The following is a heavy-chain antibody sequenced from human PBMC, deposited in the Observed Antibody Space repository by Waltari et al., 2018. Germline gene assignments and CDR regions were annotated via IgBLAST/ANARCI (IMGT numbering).Heavy chain of an antibody. V-gene: IGHV1-46*01. CDR3: ARDPSATTPLDY. CDR1: GYTFTSYY. CDR2: INPSGGST. J-gene: IGHJ4*02. Sequence: QVQLVQSGAEVKKPGASVKVSCKASGYTFTSYYMHWVRQAPGQGLEWMGIINPSGGSTSYAQKFQGRVTMSRDTSTSTVYMELSSLRSEDTAVYYCARDPSATTPLDYWGQGTLVTVSS.